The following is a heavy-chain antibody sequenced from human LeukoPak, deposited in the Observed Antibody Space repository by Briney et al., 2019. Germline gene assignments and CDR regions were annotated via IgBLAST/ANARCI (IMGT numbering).Heavy chain of an antibody. J-gene: IGHJ4*02. CDR2: ISSYSGTI. CDR1: GFNFSSYS. D-gene: IGHD6-13*01. Sequence: PGGSLRLSCAASGFNFSSYSMNWVRQAPGKGLEWVSYISSYSGTILYADSVKGRFTISRDSGKNSLYPQMSSLRDEDTAVYYCARAKSIAAAGIFDYWGQGTLVTVSS. V-gene: IGHV3-48*02. CDR3: ARAKSIAAAGIFDY.